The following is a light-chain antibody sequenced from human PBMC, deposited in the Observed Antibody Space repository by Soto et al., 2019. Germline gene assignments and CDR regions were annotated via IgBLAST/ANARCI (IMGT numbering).Light chain of an antibody. CDR1: QSVTNNY. Sequence: EIVLTQSPGTLSLSPGERATLSCRASQSVTNNYLAWYQQKPGQAPRLLIDGASRRATAIPDRFSGSGSGTDFTLTISRLEPEDYAVYFCQQYNNWPYTFGQGTKVDIK. J-gene: IGKJ2*01. CDR2: GAS. CDR3: QQYNNWPYT. V-gene: IGKV3-20*01.